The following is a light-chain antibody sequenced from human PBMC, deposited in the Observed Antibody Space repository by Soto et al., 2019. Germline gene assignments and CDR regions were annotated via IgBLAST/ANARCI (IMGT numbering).Light chain of an antibody. V-gene: IGKV3-20*01. Sequence: EIVLTQSPGTLSLSPGESATLSCRASQSVSSPYLAWYQQKPGQAPRLLIYGASSRATGIPDRFSGSGSGTDFTLTISRLEPEDSAVYYCQQYGSSLFTFGPGTRWIS. CDR3: QQYGSSLFT. CDR1: QSVSSPY. J-gene: IGKJ3*01. CDR2: GAS.